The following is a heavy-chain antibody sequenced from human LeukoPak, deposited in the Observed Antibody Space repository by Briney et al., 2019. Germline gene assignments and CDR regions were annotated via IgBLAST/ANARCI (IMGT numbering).Heavy chain of an antibody. CDR3: ARGLRGYSGYEGAFDI. V-gene: IGHV4-34*01. Sequence: SETLSLTCAVYGGSFSGYYWSWTRQPPGKGLEWIGEINHSGSTNYNPSLKSRVTISVDTSKNQFSLKLSSVTAADTAVYYCARGLRGYSGYEGAFDIWGQGTMVTVSS. D-gene: IGHD5-12*01. CDR1: GGSFSGYY. CDR2: INHSGST. J-gene: IGHJ3*02.